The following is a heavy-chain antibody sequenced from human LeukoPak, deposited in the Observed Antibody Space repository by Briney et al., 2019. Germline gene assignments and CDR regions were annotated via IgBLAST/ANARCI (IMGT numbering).Heavy chain of an antibody. J-gene: IGHJ3*02. V-gene: IGHV4-59*12. CDR3: ARTLKRLRLGELSLPAFDI. Sequence: SETLSLTCTVSGGSISSYYWSWIRQPPGKGLEWIGSIYYSGSTYYNPSLKSRVTISVDTSKNQFSLKLSSVTAADTAVYYCARTLKRLRLGELSLPAFDIWGQGTMVTVSS. CDR1: GGSISSYY. CDR2: IYYSGST. D-gene: IGHD3-16*02.